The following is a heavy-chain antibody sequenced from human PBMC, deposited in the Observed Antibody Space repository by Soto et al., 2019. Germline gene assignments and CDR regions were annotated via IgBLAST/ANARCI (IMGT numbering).Heavy chain of an antibody. CDR3: AAFPSYYDSSKYYFDY. V-gene: IGHV1-58*01. D-gene: IGHD3-22*01. J-gene: IGHJ4*02. CDR1: GFTFTSSA. Sequence: ASVKVSCKASGFTFTSSAVQWVRQARGQRLEWIGWIVVGSGNTNYAQKFQERVTITRDMSTSTAYMELSSLRSEDTAVYYCAAFPSYYDSSKYYFDYWGQGTLVTVSS. CDR2: IVVGSGNT.